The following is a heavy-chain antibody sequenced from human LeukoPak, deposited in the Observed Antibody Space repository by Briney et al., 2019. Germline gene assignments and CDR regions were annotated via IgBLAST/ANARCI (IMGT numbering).Heavy chain of an antibody. D-gene: IGHD3-22*01. CDR3: ARGHSTSGYAFDY. V-gene: IGHV4-34*01. CDR1: GGSFSGYY. Sequence: SETLSLTCAVYGGSFSGYYWSWICQPPGKGLEWIGEINHSGSTNYNPSLKSRVTISVDTSKNQFSLKLSSVTAADTAVYYCARGHSTSGYAFDYWGQGTLVTVSS. CDR2: INHSGST. J-gene: IGHJ4*02.